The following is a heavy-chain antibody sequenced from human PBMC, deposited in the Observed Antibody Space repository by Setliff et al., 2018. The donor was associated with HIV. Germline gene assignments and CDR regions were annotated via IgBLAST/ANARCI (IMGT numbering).Heavy chain of an antibody. J-gene: IGHJ3*02. D-gene: IGHD3-10*01. Sequence: GGSLRLSCAASGFSFSDAWMSWVRQAPGKGLEWVANIKQDGSEKYYVDSVKGRFTISRDNAKNSLYLQMNSLRAEDTAVYYCAAARRGVTMVRGVIISGNAFDIWGQGTMVTVSS. CDR3: AAARRGVTMVRGVIISGNAFDI. CDR1: GFSFSDAW. CDR2: IKQDGSEK. V-gene: IGHV3-7*01.